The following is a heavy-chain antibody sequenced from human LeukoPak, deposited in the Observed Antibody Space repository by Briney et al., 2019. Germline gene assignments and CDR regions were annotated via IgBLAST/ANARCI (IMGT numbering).Heavy chain of an antibody. CDR2: INHSGST. D-gene: IGHD3-16*02. CDR1: GGSFSGYY. Sequence: SETLSLTCAVYGGSFSGYYWSWIHQPPGKGLEWIGEINHSGSTNYNPSLKSRVTISVDTSKNQFSLKLSSVTAADTAVYYCARGRSYDYVWGSYRYQNWFDPWGQGTLVTVSS. J-gene: IGHJ5*02. CDR3: ARGRSYDYVWGSYRYQNWFDP. V-gene: IGHV4-34*01.